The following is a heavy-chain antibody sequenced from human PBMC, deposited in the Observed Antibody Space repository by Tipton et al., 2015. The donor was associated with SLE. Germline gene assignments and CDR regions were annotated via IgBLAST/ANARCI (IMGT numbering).Heavy chain of an antibody. V-gene: IGHV3-11*06. Sequence: SLRLSCAASGFTFSDYYMSWIRQAPGKGLEWVSYISSSSSYTNYADSVKGRFTISRDNAKNSLYLQMNSLRAEDTAVYYCASQGQWRSHPFDYWGQGTLVTVSS. CDR1: GFTFSDYY. CDR2: ISSSSSYT. CDR3: ASQGQWRSHPFDY. D-gene: IGHD6-19*01. J-gene: IGHJ4*02.